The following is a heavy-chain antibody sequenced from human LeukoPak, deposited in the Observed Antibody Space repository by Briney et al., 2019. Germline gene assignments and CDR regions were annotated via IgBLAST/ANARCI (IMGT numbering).Heavy chain of an antibody. D-gene: IGHD2-15*01. J-gene: IGHJ4*02. V-gene: IGHV1-2*02. Sequence: ASVKVSCKASGYTFTGYYMHWVRQAPGQGLEWMGWINPNSGGTNYAQKFQGRVTMTRDTSISTAYMELSRLRSDDTAVYYCARDPYCSSGSCYYSGGNYWGQGTLVTVSP. CDR2: INPNSGGT. CDR3: ARDPYCSSGSCYYSGGNY. CDR1: GYTFTGYY.